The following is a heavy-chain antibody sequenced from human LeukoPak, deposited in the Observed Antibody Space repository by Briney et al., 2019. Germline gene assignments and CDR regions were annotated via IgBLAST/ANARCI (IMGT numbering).Heavy chain of an antibody. CDR2: ITADGGST. J-gene: IGHJ4*02. Sequence: GGSLRLSCAVSGFTFRSYAINWVRQAPGKGLEWVAAITADGGSTHYTTSVKGRFTISRDNAKNSVYLQMNSLRDDDTAVYYCARGTGTGWRFDFWGQGTLVTVSS. CDR1: GFTFRSYA. CDR3: ARGTGTGWRFDF. V-gene: IGHV3-23*01. D-gene: IGHD3/OR15-3a*01.